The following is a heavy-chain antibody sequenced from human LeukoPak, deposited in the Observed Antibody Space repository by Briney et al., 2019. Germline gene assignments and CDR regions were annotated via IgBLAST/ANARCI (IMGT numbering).Heavy chain of an antibody. V-gene: IGHV4-59*01. CDR1: GGSISGYY. D-gene: IGHD1-26*01. CDR3: ARRRAQSSGPSFYYFYMDV. CDR2: IYHSGRT. Sequence: SETLSLTCSVSGGSISGYYWSWIRKVPGERLEWIGYIYHSGRTTYNPSLESRVTISLDTSKNQLSLNLRFVTAADTALYFCARRRAQSSGPSFYYFYMDVWGKGTTVTVSS. J-gene: IGHJ6*03.